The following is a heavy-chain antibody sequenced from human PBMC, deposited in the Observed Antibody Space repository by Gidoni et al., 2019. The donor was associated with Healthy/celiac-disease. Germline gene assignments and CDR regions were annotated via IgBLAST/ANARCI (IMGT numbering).Heavy chain of an antibody. Sequence: EVQLVESGGGLVQPGGSLRLSCAACGFTCSSYWMSWVRQAPGKGLEWVANIKQDGSEKYYVDSVKGRFTISRDNAKNSLYLQMNSLRAEDTAVYYCARDLIIGVDDYWGQGTLVTVSS. CDR2: IKQDGSEK. D-gene: IGHD3-10*01. V-gene: IGHV3-7*01. CDR1: GFTCSSYW. CDR3: ARDLIIGVDDY. J-gene: IGHJ4*02.